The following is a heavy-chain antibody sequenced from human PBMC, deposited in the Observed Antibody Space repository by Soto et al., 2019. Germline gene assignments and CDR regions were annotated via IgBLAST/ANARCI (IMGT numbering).Heavy chain of an antibody. J-gene: IGHJ6*02. D-gene: IGHD6-19*01. V-gene: IGHV1-8*01. Sequence: QVQLVQSGAEVKKPGASVKVSCKASGYTFTSYDINWVRQATGQGLEWMGWMNPNSGNTGYAQKFQGRVTMTRNTSISAAYMGLSSLRSEDRAVHYCARRYSSGWYYYDGMDVWGQGTTVTVSS. CDR3: ARRYSSGWYYYDGMDV. CDR1: GYTFTSYD. CDR2: MNPNSGNT.